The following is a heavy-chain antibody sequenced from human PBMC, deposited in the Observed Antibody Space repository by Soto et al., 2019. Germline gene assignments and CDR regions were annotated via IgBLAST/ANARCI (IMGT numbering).Heavy chain of an antibody. D-gene: IGHD6-19*01. CDR1: GFTFISSF. J-gene: IGHJ4*02. CDR2: INQDGGGT. V-gene: IGHV3-7*03. CDR3: ARYFRGSGRYFFDY. Sequence: GGSLRLSCVASGFTFISSFMGWVRQAPGKGLEWVANINQDGGGTYYVDSVEGRFTISRDNAKDSLYLQMNSLRGEDTAVYYCARYFRGSGRYFFDYWGQGTLVSVSS.